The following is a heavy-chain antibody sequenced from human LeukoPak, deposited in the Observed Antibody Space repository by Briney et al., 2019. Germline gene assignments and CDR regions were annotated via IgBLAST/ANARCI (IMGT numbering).Heavy chain of an antibody. V-gene: IGHV3-23*01. CDR2: ISGSGGST. CDR3: AKGGYTKSYYYMDV. J-gene: IGHJ6*03. CDR1: GFTFSSYP. D-gene: IGHD5-24*01. Sequence: GGSLRLSCAASGFTFSSYPMSWVRQAPGKGLEWVSPISGSGGSTYYADSVKGRFTISRDNSKNTLYLQMNSLRAEDTAVYYCAKGGYTKSYYYMDVWGKGTTVTVSS.